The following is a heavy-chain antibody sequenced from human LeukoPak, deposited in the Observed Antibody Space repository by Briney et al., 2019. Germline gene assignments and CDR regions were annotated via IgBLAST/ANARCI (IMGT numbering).Heavy chain of an antibody. J-gene: IGHJ5*02. V-gene: IGHV1-8*01. Sequence: GASVQVSRKASGYTFTSSDINWVRQATGQGLVWMGWMNPHSGSVGYAQKFQGRVILTWDTSISTAYMELSSLTSDDTAVYYCVRVSQRVPHNWFDPWGQGTLVTVSS. CDR3: VRVSQRVPHNWFDP. CDR1: GYTFTSSD. D-gene: IGHD1-1*01. CDR2: MNPHSGSV.